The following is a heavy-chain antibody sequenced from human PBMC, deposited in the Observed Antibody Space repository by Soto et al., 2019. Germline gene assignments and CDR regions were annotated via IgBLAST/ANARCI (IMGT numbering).Heavy chain of an antibody. Sequence: QVQLLQSGAKVKKPGATVKVSCKASGYTFTSYDINWVRQATGKGLEWMGWTNPNSGNTGYAQKFQCRVNMTRNTSTSTAYSELSSLRSEHTAVYYCARELGSRRLDYWGQGTLVTVSS. D-gene: IGHD1-26*01. J-gene: IGHJ4*02. V-gene: IGHV1-8*01. CDR1: GYTFTSYD. CDR2: TNPNSGNT. CDR3: ARELGSRRLDY.